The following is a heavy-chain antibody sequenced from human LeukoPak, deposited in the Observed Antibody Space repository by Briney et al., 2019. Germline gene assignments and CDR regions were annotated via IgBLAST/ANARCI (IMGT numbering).Heavy chain of an antibody. CDR1: GGTFSSYA. D-gene: IGHD6-13*01. V-gene: IGHV7-4-1*02. CDR2: INTNTGNP. Sequence: ASVKVSCKASGGTFSSYAISWVRQAPGQGLEWMGWINTNTGNPTYAQGFTGRFVFSLDTSVSTAYLQISSLKAEDTAVYYCARDFAAAVSEGYYYYYGMDVWGQGTTVTVSS. CDR3: ARDFAAAVSEGYYYYYGMDV. J-gene: IGHJ6*02.